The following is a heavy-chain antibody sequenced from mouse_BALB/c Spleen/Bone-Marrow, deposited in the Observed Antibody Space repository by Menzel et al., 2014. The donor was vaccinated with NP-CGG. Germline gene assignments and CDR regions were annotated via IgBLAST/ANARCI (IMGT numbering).Heavy chain of an antibody. D-gene: IGHD4-1*02. CDR1: GYTFSSYW. CDR2: ILPGSGST. Sequence: QVQLQQSGAELMKPGASVKISCKATGYTFSSYWIEWVKQRPGHGLEWIGEILPGSGSTNYNEKFKGKATFTADTSSNAAYMQLSSLTSEDSAVCYCARSTGTWDYWGQGTSLTVSS. J-gene: IGHJ2*02. V-gene: IGHV1-9*01. CDR3: ARSTGTWDY.